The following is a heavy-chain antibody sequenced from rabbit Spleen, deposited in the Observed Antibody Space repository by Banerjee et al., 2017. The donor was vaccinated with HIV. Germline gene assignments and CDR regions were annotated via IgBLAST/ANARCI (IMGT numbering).Heavy chain of an antibody. CDR2: IFNGDGST. D-gene: IGHD5-1*01. CDR1: GIDFSSYYY. V-gene: IGHV1S43*01. CDR3: ARDLVAVIGWNFNL. Sequence: QQQLEESGGGLVKPGGTLTLTCKASGIDFSSYYYMCWVRQAPGKGPEWIACIFNGDGSTYYASWVNGRFTISSDNAQNTVDLQLNSLTAADTATYFCARDLVAVIGWNFNLWGQGTLVTVS. J-gene: IGHJ4*01.